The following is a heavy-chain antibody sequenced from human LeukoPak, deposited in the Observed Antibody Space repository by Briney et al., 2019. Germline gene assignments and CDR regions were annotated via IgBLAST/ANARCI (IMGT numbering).Heavy chain of an antibody. D-gene: IGHD2-2*01. Sequence: GASVKVSCKASGGTFSSYAISWVRQAPGQGLEWMGGIIPIFGTANYAQKFQGRVTITADGSTSTAYMELSSLRSEDTAVYYCARARGRYCSSTSCDPAFAYWGQGTPVTVSS. CDR3: ARARGRYCSSTSCDPAFAY. J-gene: IGHJ4*02. V-gene: IGHV1-69*13. CDR1: GGTFSSYA. CDR2: IIPIFGTA.